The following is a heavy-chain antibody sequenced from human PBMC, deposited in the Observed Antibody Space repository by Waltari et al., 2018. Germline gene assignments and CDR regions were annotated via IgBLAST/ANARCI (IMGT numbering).Heavy chain of an antibody. D-gene: IGHD6-13*01. Sequence: QITLKESGPTLVKPTQTLTLTCTFSGFSLSTSGVGVGWIRQPPGKALEWLALIYWNDDKRYSPALKSRLTITKDTSKNHVVLTMTNMDPVDTATYYCAHSEAAAGTDWFDPWGQGTLVTVSS. J-gene: IGHJ5*02. CDR1: GFSLSTSGVG. CDR3: AHSEAAAGTDWFDP. CDR2: IYWNDDK. V-gene: IGHV2-5*01.